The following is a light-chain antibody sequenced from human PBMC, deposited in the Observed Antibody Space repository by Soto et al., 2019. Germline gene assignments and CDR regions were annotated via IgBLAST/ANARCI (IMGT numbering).Light chain of an antibody. CDR1: QSVSSSY. Sequence: EIVLTQSPGTLSLSPGERATLSCRASQSVSSSYLAWYQQKPGQAPRLLIYGASGRATGIPDRFSGSGSGTDVTLTISRREPEDFAVYYCQQYGSSPGYTFGQGTKLEIK. CDR3: QQYGSSPGYT. V-gene: IGKV3-20*01. J-gene: IGKJ2*01. CDR2: GAS.